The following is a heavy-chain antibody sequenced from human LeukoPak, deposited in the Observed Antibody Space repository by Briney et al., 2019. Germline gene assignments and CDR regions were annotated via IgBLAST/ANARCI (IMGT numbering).Heavy chain of an antibody. CDR3: ARHQAQGDILTGYYRKNDY. V-gene: IGHV3-21*01. J-gene: IGHJ4*02. CDR1: GFTFSSYS. CDR2: ISSSSSYI. D-gene: IGHD3-9*01. Sequence: RGSLRLSCAASGFTFSSYSMNWVRQAPGKGLEWVSSISSSSSYIYYADSVKGRFTISRDNAKNSLYLQMNSLRAEDTAVYYCARHQAQGDILTGYYRKNDYWGQGTLVTVSS.